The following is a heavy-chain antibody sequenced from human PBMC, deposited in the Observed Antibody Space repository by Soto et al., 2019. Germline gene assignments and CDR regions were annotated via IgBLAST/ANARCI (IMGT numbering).Heavy chain of an antibody. CDR3: ARALDFWSGYLSD. CDR1: GFTFSSYG. Sequence: GGSLRLSCAASGFTFSSYGMHWVRQAPGKGLEWVAVIWYDGSNKYYADSVKGRFTISRDNSKNTLYLQMNSLRADDTAIYYCARALDFWSGYLSDWGHGTLVTVSS. V-gene: IGHV3-33*01. CDR2: IWYDGSNK. D-gene: IGHD3-3*01. J-gene: IGHJ4*01.